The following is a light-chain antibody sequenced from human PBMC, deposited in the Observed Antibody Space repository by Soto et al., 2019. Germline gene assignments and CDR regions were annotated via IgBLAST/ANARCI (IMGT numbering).Light chain of an antibody. CDR2: EVS. J-gene: IGLJ1*01. CDR3: SSYTSSSTLV. V-gene: IGLV2-14*01. Sequence: SVLTQPDSVSGSPGQSISISCTGTSSDVGGYDYVSWYQQHPDRAPKLMIYEVSNRPSGFSNRFSGSKSGNTASLSISGLQAEDEADYYCSSYTSSSTLVFGIGTKVT. CDR1: SSDVGGYDY.